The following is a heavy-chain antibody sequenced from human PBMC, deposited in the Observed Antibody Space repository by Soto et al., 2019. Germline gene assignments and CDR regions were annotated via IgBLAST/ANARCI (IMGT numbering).Heavy chain of an antibody. Sequence: EVQLVESGGGLVQPGGSLKLSCAASGFTFSGSAMHWVRQASGKGLEWVGRIRSKANSYATAYAASVKCRFTISRDDSKNTAYLRMNSLKTEDRAVYYCSRGITMVRGVSWFAPWGQGTLVTVSS. CDR3: SRGITMVRGVSWFAP. CDR2: IRSKANSYAT. V-gene: IGHV3-73*02. J-gene: IGHJ5*02. D-gene: IGHD3-10*01. CDR1: GFTFSGSA.